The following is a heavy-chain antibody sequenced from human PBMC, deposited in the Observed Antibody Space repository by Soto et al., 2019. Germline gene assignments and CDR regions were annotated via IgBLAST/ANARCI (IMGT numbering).Heavy chain of an antibody. CDR1: GFTFSNYA. CDR3: AKVPLRLDYVDL. CDR2: ISGSGST. Sequence: EVQLLESGGGLVQPGGSLRLSCAASGFTFSNYAMNWVRQAPGKGLEWVSAISGSGSTYYVDSVKGRFTTSRDNTKNTLYLKMSSVRAEETAVDYFAKVPLRLDYVDLWGQGTLVTVSS. J-gene: IGHJ4*02. D-gene: IGHD3-3*01. V-gene: IGHV3-23*01.